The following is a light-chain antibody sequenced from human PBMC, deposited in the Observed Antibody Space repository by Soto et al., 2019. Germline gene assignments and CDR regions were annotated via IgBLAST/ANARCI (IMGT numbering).Light chain of an antibody. CDR1: QSIDSG. V-gene: IGKV1-5*03. CDR2: KAS. CDR3: QQYHFFWT. J-gene: IGKJ1*01. Sequence: DIQMTQSPSTLSASVGHRVTITCRASQSIDSGLAWYQQKPGKAPKLLIYKASTLESGVPLRFSGSGSGTEFTLTITSLQPDDFATYYCQQYHFFWTFGQGTRVEIK.